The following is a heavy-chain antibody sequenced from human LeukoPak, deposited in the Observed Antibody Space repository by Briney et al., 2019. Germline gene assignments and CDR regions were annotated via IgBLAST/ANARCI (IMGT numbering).Heavy chain of an antibody. D-gene: IGHD6-19*01. Sequence: GGSLRLSCAASGFTLSSYAMSWVRQAPGKGLEWVSAISGSGGSTYYADSVKGRFTISRDNSKNTLYLQMNSPRAEDTAVYYCAKDLIAVAGTYYFDYWGQGPLVTVSS. CDR1: GFTLSSYA. CDR2: ISGSGGST. CDR3: AKDLIAVAGTYYFDY. J-gene: IGHJ4*02. V-gene: IGHV3-23*01.